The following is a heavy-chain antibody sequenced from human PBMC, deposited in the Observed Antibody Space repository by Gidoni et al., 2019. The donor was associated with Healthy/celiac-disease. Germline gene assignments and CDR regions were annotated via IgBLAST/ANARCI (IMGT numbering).Heavy chain of an antibody. D-gene: IGHD3-9*01. CDR3: AKEILTGYYNDPTNYYYGMDV. V-gene: IGHV3-30*18. Sequence: QVQLVESGGGVVQPGRSLRLSCAASGFTFSSYGMHWVRQAPGKGLEWVAVISYDGSNKYYADSVKGRFTISRDNSKNTLYLQMNSLRAEDTAVYYCAKEILTGYYNDPTNYYYGMDVWGQGTTVTVSS. CDR1: GFTFSSYG. J-gene: IGHJ6*02. CDR2: ISYDGSNK.